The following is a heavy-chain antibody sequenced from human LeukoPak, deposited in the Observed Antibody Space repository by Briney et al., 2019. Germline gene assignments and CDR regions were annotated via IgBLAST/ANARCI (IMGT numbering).Heavy chain of an antibody. Sequence: GGSLRLSCTASGFTFGDYAMSWFRQAPGKGLEWVGFIRSKAYGATTEYAASVKGRFTISRADSTSIAYLEMNSLKTEDTAVYYCTRGSTGNYWYFDLWGRGTMVTVSS. J-gene: IGHJ2*01. CDR1: GFTFGDYA. D-gene: IGHD3-10*01. CDR2: IRSKAYGATT. V-gene: IGHV3-49*03. CDR3: TRGSTGNYWYFDL.